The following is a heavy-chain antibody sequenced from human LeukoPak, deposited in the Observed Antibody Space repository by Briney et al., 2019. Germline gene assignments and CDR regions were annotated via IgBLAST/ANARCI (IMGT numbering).Heavy chain of an antibody. CDR1: GGSFSGYY. Sequence: SETLSLTCAVYGGSFSGYYWSWIRQPPGKGLEWLGEINHSGSTNYNPSLKSRVTISVDTSKNQFSLKLSSVTAADTAVYYCARGGSGSVRRLYYYYYYGMDVWGQGTTVTVSS. J-gene: IGHJ6*02. CDR2: INHSGST. CDR3: ARGGSGSVRRLYYYYYYGMDV. V-gene: IGHV4-34*01. D-gene: IGHD3-10*01.